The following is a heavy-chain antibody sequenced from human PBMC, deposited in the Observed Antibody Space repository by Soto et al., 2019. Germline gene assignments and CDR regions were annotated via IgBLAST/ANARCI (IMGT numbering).Heavy chain of an antibody. Sequence: SGTLSLTCPVSGCSIRSGGYYWRWLRQHPGKGLEWIGYIYYSGSTYYNPSLKSRVTISVDTSKNQFSLKLSSVTAADTAVYYCAVRRGYIGTFDYWGQGTLVTVSS. CDR2: IYYSGST. D-gene: IGHD5-12*01. V-gene: IGHV4-31*03. CDR1: GCSIRSGGYY. J-gene: IGHJ4*02. CDR3: AVRRGYIGTFDY.